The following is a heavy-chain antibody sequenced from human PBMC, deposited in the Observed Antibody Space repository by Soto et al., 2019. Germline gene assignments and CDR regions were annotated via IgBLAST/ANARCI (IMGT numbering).Heavy chain of an antibody. V-gene: IGHV6-1*01. J-gene: IGHJ6*02. CDR1: GDSVSSNSAS. Sequence: SQTLSLTCAISGDSVSSNSASWNWTRQSPSRGLEWLGRTYYRSKWYNDYAVSVKSRITINPDTSKNQFSLQLNSVTPEDTAVYYCARVVSYQLLEEYYGMDVWGQGTTVTVYS. CDR2: TYYRSKWYN. CDR3: ARVVSYQLLEEYYGMDV. D-gene: IGHD2-2*01.